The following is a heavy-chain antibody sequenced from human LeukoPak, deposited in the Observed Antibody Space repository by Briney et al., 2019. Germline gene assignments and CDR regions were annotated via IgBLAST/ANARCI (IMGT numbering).Heavy chain of an antibody. Sequence: GGTLRLSCSASGFTFSSYGVSWVRQAPGKGLEWVSAISGSGGSTYYADAVKGRFTISIHNSKHTLYLQMNSLRAEDTDVYYCAKDIKGYYDSSGYYQLPVFDPWGQGTLVTVSS. CDR3: AKDIKGYYDSSGYYQLPVFDP. CDR1: GFTFSSYG. J-gene: IGHJ5*02. V-gene: IGHV3-23*01. D-gene: IGHD3-22*01. CDR2: ISGSGGST.